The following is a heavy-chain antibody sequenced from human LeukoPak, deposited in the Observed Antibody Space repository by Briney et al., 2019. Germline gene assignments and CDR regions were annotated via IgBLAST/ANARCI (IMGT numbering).Heavy chain of an antibody. CDR1: GYTFTSYG. D-gene: IGHD2-2*01. V-gene: IGHV1-18*01. Sequence: GASVNVSCKASGYTFTSYGISWVRQAPGQGLEWMGWISAYNGNTNYAQKLQGRVTMTTDASTSTAYMELRSLRSDDTAVYYCGRSSTRYMDVWGKGTTVTVSS. CDR3: GRSSTRYMDV. J-gene: IGHJ6*03. CDR2: ISAYNGNT.